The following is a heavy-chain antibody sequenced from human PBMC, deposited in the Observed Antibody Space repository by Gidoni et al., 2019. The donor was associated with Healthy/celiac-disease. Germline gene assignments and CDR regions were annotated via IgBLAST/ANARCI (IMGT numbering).Heavy chain of an antibody. V-gene: IGHV5-10-1*03. J-gene: IGHJ5*02. CDR2: IYPSDSYT. CDR1: GYSFTSYG. CDR3: ASTVSSGWYCALLP. Sequence: EVQLVQSGAEVKNHGESLRISCKGSGYSFTSYGISWVRQMPGKGLEWMGRIYPSDSYTNYSPSFQGHVTISADKSISTAYLQWSSLKASDTAMYYCASTVSSGWYCALLPWGQGTLVTVSS. D-gene: IGHD6-19*01.